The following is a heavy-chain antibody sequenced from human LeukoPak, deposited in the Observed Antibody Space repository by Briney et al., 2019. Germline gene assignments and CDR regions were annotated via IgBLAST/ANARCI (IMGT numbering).Heavy chain of an antibody. J-gene: IGHJ3*02. CDR3: ARHPGGLKDPFDI. CDR2: ISSSSSTI. V-gene: IGHV3-48*02. CDR1: GFTFSSCS. Sequence: GGSLRLSCAASGFTFSSCSMNWVRQAPGKGLECVSYISSSSSTIYYADSVKGRFTISRDNAKNSLYLQMNSLRDEDTAVFYCARHPGGLKDPFDIWGQGTMVTVSS. D-gene: IGHD6-19*01.